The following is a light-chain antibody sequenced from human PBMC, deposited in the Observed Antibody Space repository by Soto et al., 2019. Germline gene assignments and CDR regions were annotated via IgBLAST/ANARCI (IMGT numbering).Light chain of an antibody. CDR1: SSDVGTYNI. CDR2: EGT. CDR3: CSYVGSSTYV. J-gene: IGLJ1*01. V-gene: IGLV2-23*01. Sequence: QSALTQPASVSGSPGQSITISCTGTSSDVGTYNIVSWYQQHPGKAPKLMVYEGTKRPSGVSNRFSGSKSGNTASLTISGLQAEDEADYYCCSYVGSSTYVFGTGTKVTVL.